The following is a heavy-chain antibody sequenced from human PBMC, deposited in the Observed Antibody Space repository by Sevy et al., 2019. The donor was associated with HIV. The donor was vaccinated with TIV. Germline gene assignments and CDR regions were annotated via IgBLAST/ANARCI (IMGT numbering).Heavy chain of an antibody. V-gene: IGHV3-23*01. Sequence: GGSLRLSCAASGFSFTNYAISWVRQAPGKGLEWVSVITSDGYSTYYADSVKGRFTISRDNSKNTVFLQMNSLRAEDTAVYYCAKEKHYDSSSAMDVWGQGTTVTVSS. CDR3: AKEKHYDSSSAMDV. CDR2: ITSDGYST. J-gene: IGHJ6*02. CDR1: GFSFTNYA. D-gene: IGHD3-22*01.